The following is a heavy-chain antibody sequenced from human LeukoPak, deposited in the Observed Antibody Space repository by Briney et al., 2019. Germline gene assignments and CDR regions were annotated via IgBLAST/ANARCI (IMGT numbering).Heavy chain of an antibody. CDR3: ARGGLRTDIVVVPAATHYYYYGMDV. CDR1: GFTFSSYA. Sequence: PGGSLRLSCAASGFTFSSYAMSWVRQAPGKGLEWVSAISGSGGSTYYADSVKGRFTISRDNSKNTLYLQMNSLRAEDTAVYYCARGGLRTDIVVVPAATHYYYYGMDVWGQGTTVTVSS. CDR2: ISGSGGST. V-gene: IGHV3-23*01. D-gene: IGHD2-2*01. J-gene: IGHJ6*02.